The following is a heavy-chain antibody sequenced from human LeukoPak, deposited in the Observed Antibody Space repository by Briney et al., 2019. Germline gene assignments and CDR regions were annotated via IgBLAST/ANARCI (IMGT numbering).Heavy chain of an antibody. CDR2: ISGSGGST. J-gene: IGHJ4*02. Sequence: GGSLRLSCAASGFTFSSYAMSWVRQAPGKGLEWVSAISGSGGSTYYADSVKGRFTISRDNSKNTLYLQMNSLRAEDTAVYYCAKQRGYDPSGGLFDYWGQGTLVRVSS. CDR3: AKQRGYDPSGGLFDY. CDR1: GFTFSSYA. D-gene: IGHD5-12*01. V-gene: IGHV3-23*01.